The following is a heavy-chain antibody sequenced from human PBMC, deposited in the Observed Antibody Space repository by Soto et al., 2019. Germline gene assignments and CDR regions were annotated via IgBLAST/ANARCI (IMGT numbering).Heavy chain of an antibody. D-gene: IGHD1-1*01. CDR2: IWYDGSNK. CDR3: ARDPYRYNWNGGAGMDV. J-gene: IGHJ6*02. Sequence: GGSLRLSCAASGFTFSSYGMHWVRQAPGKGLEWVAVIWYDGSNKYYADSVKGRFTISRDNSKNTLYLQMNSLRAEDTAVYYCARDPYRYNWNGGAGMDVWGQGTTVTVSS. CDR1: GFTFSSYG. V-gene: IGHV3-33*01.